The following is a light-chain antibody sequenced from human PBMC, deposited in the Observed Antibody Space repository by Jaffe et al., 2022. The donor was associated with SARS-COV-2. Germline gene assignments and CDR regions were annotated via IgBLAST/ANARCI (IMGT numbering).Light chain of an antibody. J-gene: IGKJ1*01. CDR2: DAS. V-gene: IGKV3D-15*01. Sequence: EIVMTQSPATLSVSPGERVTLSCRASQSVSSNFAWYQQRPGQAPRLLIYDASTRATGIPARFSGSGSGTEFTLTISSLQSEDFAVYYCQQYNKWPPGTFGQGTKVEIK. CDR1: QSVSSN. CDR3: QQYNKWPPGT.